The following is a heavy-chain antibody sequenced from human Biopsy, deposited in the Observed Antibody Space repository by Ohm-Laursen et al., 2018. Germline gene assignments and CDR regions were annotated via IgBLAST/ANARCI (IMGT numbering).Heavy chain of an antibody. CDR2: IFYSGTT. Sequence: TLSLTCTVSGASVNTFDFYWAWIRQPPGKGLEWIGYIFYSGTTKYNPSLQRRVRLSLDTANNQFSLTLRSVSAADTATHYCARAYYYGAGSFYSPWMEVWGQGTTVSVS. V-gene: IGHV4-61*08. CDR1: GASVNTFDFY. CDR3: ARAYYYGAGSFYSPWMEV. D-gene: IGHD3-10*01. J-gene: IGHJ6*02.